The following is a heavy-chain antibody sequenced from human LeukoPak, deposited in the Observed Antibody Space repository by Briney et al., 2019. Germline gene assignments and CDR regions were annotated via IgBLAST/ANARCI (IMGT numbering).Heavy chain of an antibody. CDR1: GFTFSSYA. D-gene: IGHD3-3*01. CDR2: ISYDGSNK. J-gene: IGHJ3*02. Sequence: PGGSLRLSCAASGFTFSSYAMHWVRQAPGKGLEWVAVISYDGSNKYYADSVKGRFTISRDNSKNTLYLQMNSLRAEDTAVYYCARAKSGVDTIFGGLFDIWGQGTMVTVSS. CDR3: ARAKSGVDTIFGGLFDI. V-gene: IGHV3-30-3*01.